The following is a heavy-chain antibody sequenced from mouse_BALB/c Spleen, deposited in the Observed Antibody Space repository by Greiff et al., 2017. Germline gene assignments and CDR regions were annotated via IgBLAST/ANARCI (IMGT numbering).Heavy chain of an antibody. J-gene: IGHJ1*01. CDR1: GFTFSSFG. CDR2: ISSGSSTI. V-gene: IGHV5-17*02. Sequence: EVQGVESGGGLVQPGGSRKLSCAASGFTFSSFGMHWVRQAPEKGLEWVAYISSGSSTIYYADTVKGRFTISRDNPKNTLFLQMTSLRSEDTAMYYCARGDGYSLHWYFDVWGAGTTVTVSS. CDR3: ARGDGYSLHWYFDV. D-gene: IGHD2-3*01.